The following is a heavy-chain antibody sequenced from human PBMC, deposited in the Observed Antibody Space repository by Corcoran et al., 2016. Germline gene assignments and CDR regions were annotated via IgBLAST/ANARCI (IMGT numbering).Heavy chain of an antibody. CDR2: INHSGST. CDR3: ATVPAAPTRDWFDP. CDR1: GGSFSGYY. Sequence: QVQLQQWGAGLLKPSETLSLTCAVYGGSFSGYYWSWIRQPPGKGLWWIGEINHSGSTNYNPSLKSRVTISVDTSKTQFSLKLSSVTAADTAVYYCATVPAAPTRDWFDPWGQGTLVTVSS. D-gene: IGHD2-15*01. V-gene: IGHV4-34*01. J-gene: IGHJ5*02.